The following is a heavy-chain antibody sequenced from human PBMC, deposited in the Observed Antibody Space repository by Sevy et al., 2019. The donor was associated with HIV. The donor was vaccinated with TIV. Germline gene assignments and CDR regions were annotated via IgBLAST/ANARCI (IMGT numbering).Heavy chain of an antibody. CDR3: AKDYCGGDCYRDYQYYFDY. J-gene: IGHJ4*02. Sequence: GGSLRLSCAASGFTFDDYTMHWVRQAPGKGVEWVSLISWDGGSTYYADSVKGRFTISRDNSKNSLYLQMNSLRTEDTALYYCAKDYCGGDCYRDYQYYFDYWGQGTLVTVSS. V-gene: IGHV3-43*01. D-gene: IGHD2-21*02. CDR2: ISWDGGST. CDR1: GFTFDDYT.